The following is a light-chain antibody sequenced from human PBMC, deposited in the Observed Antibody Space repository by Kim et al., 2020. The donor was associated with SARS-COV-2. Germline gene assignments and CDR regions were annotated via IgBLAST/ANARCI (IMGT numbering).Light chain of an antibody. V-gene: IGLV3-1*01. J-gene: IGLJ2*01. CDR1: KLGDKY. Sequence: SYELTQPPSVSVSPGQTASITCSGDKLGDKYASWYQQKPGQSPVLVIYQDNKRPSGIPERFSGSNSGNTATLTISETQAMDESDYYCQAWDTSTVVFGGGTQRTVL. CDR2: QDN. CDR3: QAWDTSTVV.